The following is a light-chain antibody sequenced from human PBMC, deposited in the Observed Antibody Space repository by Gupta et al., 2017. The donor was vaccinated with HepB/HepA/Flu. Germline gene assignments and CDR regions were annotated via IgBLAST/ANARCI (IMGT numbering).Light chain of an antibody. CDR3: QSADSSGTPVV. V-gene: IGLV3-25*03. CDR1: AFPKQY. Sequence: SELTQPPSVSVSPGQTVRITCSGDAFPKQYAYWYQQKPGQAPVLVIYKDSERPSGIPERFSGSSSGTTVTLTISGVQAEDEADYYCQSADSSGTPVVFGGGTKLTVL. J-gene: IGLJ2*01. CDR2: KDS.